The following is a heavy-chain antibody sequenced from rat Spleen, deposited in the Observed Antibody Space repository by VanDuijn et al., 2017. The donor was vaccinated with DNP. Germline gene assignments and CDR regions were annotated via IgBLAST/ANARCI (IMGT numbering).Heavy chain of an antibody. J-gene: IGHJ4*01. CDR1: GFTFSDYN. Sequence: EVQLVESGGDLVQPGRSLKLSCAASGFTFSDYNMAWVRQAPTKGLEWVATILYDGSRTYYRDSVKGRFTISRDNAKSSLYLQMDSLRSEDTATYYCTWGAADAWGQGTSVTVSS. CDR3: TWGAADA. CDR2: ILYDGSRT. V-gene: IGHV5S10*01. D-gene: IGHD1-2*01.